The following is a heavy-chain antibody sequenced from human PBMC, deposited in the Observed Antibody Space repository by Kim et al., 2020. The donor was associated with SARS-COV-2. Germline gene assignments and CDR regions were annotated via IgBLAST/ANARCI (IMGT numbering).Heavy chain of an antibody. CDR2: INPSGGST. CDR3: ARDRGADFWSGYEIDY. CDR1: GYTFTSYY. V-gene: IGHV1-46*01. D-gene: IGHD3-3*01. J-gene: IGHJ4*02. Sequence: ASVKVSCKASGYTFTSYYMHWVRQAPGQGLEWMGIINPSGGSTSYAQKFQGRVTMTRDTSTSTVYMELSSLRSEDTAVYYCARDRGADFWSGYEIDYWGQGTLVTVSS.